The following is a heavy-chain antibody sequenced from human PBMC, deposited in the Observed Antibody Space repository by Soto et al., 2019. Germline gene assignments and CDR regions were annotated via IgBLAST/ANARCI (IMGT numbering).Heavy chain of an antibody. CDR2: INHSGST. CDR3: ARGRGALVLRYFDWGYYYGMDV. CDR1: GGSFSGYY. D-gene: IGHD3-9*01. Sequence: SETLSLPCAVYGGSFSGYYWRWIRQPPGKGLEWIGEINHSGSTNYNPSLKSRVTISVDTSKNQFSLKLSSVTAADTAVYYCARGRGALVLRYFDWGYYYGMDVWGQGTTVTV. V-gene: IGHV4-34*01. J-gene: IGHJ6*02.